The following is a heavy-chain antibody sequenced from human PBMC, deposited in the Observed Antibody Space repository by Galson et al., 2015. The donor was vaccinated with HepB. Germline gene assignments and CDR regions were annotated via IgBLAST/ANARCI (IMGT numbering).Heavy chain of an antibody. Sequence: CAISADSVSSNSAAWNWIKQSPSGGLEWLGRTYYQSKWDTDYALSVQVRITINPDTSRNQFSLQLNYVTPDDTAVYYCGRAEQQVVPKGWFDPWGQGTLVTVSS. CDR3: GRAEQQVVPKGWFDP. CDR2: TYYQSKWDT. D-gene: IGHD6-13*01. J-gene: IGHJ5*02. V-gene: IGHV6-1*01. CDR1: ADSVSSNSAA.